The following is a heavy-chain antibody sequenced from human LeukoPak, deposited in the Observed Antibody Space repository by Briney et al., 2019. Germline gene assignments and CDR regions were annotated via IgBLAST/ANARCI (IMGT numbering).Heavy chain of an antibody. CDR2: ISSSGSTI. J-gene: IGHJ5*02. CDR1: GFTFSDYY. V-gene: IGHV3-11*04. CDR3: ARAGFLITFGGVIS. Sequence: GGSLRLSCAASGFTFSDYYMSWIRQAPGKGLEWVSSISSSGSTIYYANSVKGRFTISRDNAKNSLYLQMNSLRAEDTAIYYCARAGFLITFGGVISWGQGTLVTVSS. D-gene: IGHD3-16*02.